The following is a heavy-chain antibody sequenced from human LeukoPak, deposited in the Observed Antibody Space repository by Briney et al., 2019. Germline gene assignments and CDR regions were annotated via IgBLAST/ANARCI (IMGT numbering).Heavy chain of an antibody. CDR2: INPNSGGT. CDR1: GYTFTGYY. Sequence: ASVTVSCKASGYTFTGYYMHWVRQAPGQGLEWMGWINPNSGGTNYAQKFQGRVTMTRDTSISTAYMELSRLRSDDTAVYYCVGNSGYYHAFDYWGQGTLVTVSS. CDR3: VGNSGYYHAFDY. D-gene: IGHD3-22*01. J-gene: IGHJ4*02. V-gene: IGHV1-2*02.